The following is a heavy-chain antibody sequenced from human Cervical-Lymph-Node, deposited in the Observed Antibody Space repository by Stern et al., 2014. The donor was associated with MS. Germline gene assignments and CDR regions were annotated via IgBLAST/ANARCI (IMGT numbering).Heavy chain of an antibody. CDR1: GHPLSELA. Sequence: VQLLQSGAEVKKPGASVTVSCNVSGHPLSELAIHWLRQLPTSWLEWLGQFDPEDGETVYGRRLQGRLTMTEDTTTGTAYMTLTALTSDDTAVYYCATDRGVKWGPGTLVAVSS. CDR2: FDPEDGET. J-gene: IGHJ4*02. CDR3: ATDRGVK. D-gene: IGHD3-10*01. V-gene: IGHV1-24*01.